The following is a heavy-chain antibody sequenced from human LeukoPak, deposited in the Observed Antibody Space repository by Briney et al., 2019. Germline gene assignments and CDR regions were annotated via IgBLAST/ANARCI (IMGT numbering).Heavy chain of an antibody. V-gene: IGHV3-7*01. J-gene: IGHJ5*02. CDR1: GFIFSTYY. Sequence: TGGSLRLSCAASGFIFSTYYMNWVRQAPGKGLEWVANIKQDGSEKYYVDSVKGRFTISRDNAKNSLYLQMNSLRAEDTAVYYCARDRIWYYYDSSGYYYHWGQGTLVTVSS. CDR3: ARDRIWYYYDSSGYYYH. D-gene: IGHD3-22*01. CDR2: IKQDGSEK.